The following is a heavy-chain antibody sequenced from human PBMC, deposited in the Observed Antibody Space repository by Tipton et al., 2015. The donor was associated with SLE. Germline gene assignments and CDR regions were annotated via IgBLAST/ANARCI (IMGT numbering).Heavy chain of an antibody. D-gene: IGHD3-9*01. CDR3: ARDLQPSIERYFDWLGGWFDP. Sequence: TLSLTCTVSGGSISSDGYYWNWIRQLPGKGLEWIGYIYYSGSTLYNPSLKSRVAISVDTSKNQFSLKMSSATAADTAVYYCARDLQPSIERYFDWLGGWFDPWGQGTLVTVSS. CDR1: GGSISSDGYY. V-gene: IGHV4-31*03. CDR2: IYYSGST. J-gene: IGHJ5*02.